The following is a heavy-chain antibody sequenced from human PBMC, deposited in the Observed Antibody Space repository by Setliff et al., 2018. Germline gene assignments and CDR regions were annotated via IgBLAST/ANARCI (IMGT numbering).Heavy chain of an antibody. J-gene: IGHJ1*01. CDR2: ILFSGDT. Sequence: SETLSLTCAVSGYSISSGFSWVWIRQSPGKGLEWIGRILFSGDTYYNPSLQSRVTISVDMSKNQFSMKLTSVTAADTAVYYCARVDFTMIQGVLGLWGQGTLVTVSS. CDR1: GYSISSGFS. CDR3: ARVDFTMIQGVLGL. D-gene: IGHD3-10*01. V-gene: IGHV4-38-2*01.